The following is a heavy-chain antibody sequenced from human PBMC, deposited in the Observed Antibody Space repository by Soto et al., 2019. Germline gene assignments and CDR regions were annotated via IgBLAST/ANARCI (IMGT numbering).Heavy chain of an antibody. CDR2: IYYSGST. Sequence: SETLYLTCTVSGGSVSSGGYYWSWIRQHPGKGLEWIGYIYYSGSTYYNPSLKSRVTISVDTSKNQFSLKLSSVTAADTAVYYCARVGRRFLEWLPFDYWGQGTLVTVSS. D-gene: IGHD3-3*01. CDR1: GGSVSSGGYY. J-gene: IGHJ4*02. CDR3: ARVGRRFLEWLPFDY. V-gene: IGHV4-31*03.